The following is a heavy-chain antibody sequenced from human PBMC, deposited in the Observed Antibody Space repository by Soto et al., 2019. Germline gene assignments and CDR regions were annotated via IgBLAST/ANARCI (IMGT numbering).Heavy chain of an antibody. D-gene: IGHD1-26*01. J-gene: IGHJ6*02. Sequence: SGGPKRLGCAAYGGTFGGYSMNWVRQAPGKGLEWVSSISSSSSYIYYADSVKGRFTISRDNAKNSLYLQMNSLRAEDTAVYYCAREGGGSAYYYYYGMDVWGQGTTVTVS. V-gene: IGHV3-21*01. CDR1: GGTFGGYS. CDR2: ISSSSSYI. CDR3: AREGGGSAYYYYYGMDV.